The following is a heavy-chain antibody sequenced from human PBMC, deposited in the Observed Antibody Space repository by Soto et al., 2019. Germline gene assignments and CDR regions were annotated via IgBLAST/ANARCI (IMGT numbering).Heavy chain of an antibody. CDR3: ASKFGELLADAFDI. D-gene: IGHD3-10*01. Sequence: SETLSLTCIISGGSISGGCYSWGWIRQPPGKGLEWIGYMYHSGSTYYNPSLKSRVTISVDKSKNQFSLKLSSVTAADTAVYYCASKFGELLADAFDIWGQGTMVTVSS. CDR1: GGSISGGCYS. J-gene: IGHJ3*02. V-gene: IGHV4-30-2*01. CDR2: MYHSGST.